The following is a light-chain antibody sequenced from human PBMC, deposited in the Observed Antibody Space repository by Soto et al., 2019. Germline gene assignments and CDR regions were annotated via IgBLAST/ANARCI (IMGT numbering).Light chain of an antibody. Sequence: QSALTQPASVSGSPGQSITISCTGTSSDVGGYNYVSWYQQHPGKTPKLMIYEVSNRPSGVSYRFSGSKSGNTASLTISGLQADDEADYYCSSYTSSNTRVVFGGGTKLTVL. V-gene: IGLV2-14*01. CDR2: EVS. CDR3: SSYTSSNTRVV. CDR1: SSDVGGYNY. J-gene: IGLJ2*01.